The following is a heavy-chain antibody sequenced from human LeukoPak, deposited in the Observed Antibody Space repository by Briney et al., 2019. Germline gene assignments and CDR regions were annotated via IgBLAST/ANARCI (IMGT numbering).Heavy chain of an antibody. J-gene: IGHJ4*02. Sequence: SETLSLTCAVYGGSFSGYYWSWIRQPPGKGLEWIGEINHSGSTNYNPSLKSRVTISVDTSKNQFSLKLNSVTAADTAVYYCARHGFGSWAVDGSGSAELINWGQGALVTVSS. CDR1: GGSFSGYY. CDR2: INHSGST. V-gene: IGHV4-34*01. D-gene: IGHD3-10*01. CDR3: ARHGFGSWAVDGSGSAELIN.